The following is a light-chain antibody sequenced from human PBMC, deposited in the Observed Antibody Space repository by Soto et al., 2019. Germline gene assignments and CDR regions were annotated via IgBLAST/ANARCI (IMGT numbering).Light chain of an antibody. J-gene: IGKJ4*01. CDR1: QSISTW. Sequence: IKMTQSPSTLSASIGDRVTITCRASQSISTWLAWYQQKSGKAPKLLIYEASTLGSGVPSRFSGSGSGTDFTLTISSLQPEDFATYYCQQSYSTPLTFGGGTKVDIK. CDR2: EAS. CDR3: QQSYSTPLT. V-gene: IGKV1-5*03.